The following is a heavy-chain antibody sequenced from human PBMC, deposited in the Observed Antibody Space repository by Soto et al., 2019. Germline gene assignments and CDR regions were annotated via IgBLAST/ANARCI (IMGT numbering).Heavy chain of an antibody. Sequence: QLQLQESGSGLVKPSQTLSLTCAVSGGSISSGGYSWSWIRQPPGKGLEWIGYIYHSGSTYYNPSLKSRVTISVDRSKNQFSLKLRSVTAADTAVYYCARGLVDYGDSNWFDPWGQGTLVTVSS. V-gene: IGHV4-30-2*01. J-gene: IGHJ5*02. CDR3: ARGLVDYGDSNWFDP. CDR1: GGSISSGGYS. D-gene: IGHD4-17*01. CDR2: IYHSGST.